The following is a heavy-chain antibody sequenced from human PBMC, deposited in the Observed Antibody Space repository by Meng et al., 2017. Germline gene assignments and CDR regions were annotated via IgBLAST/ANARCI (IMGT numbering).Heavy chain of an antibody. CDR1: GGSISSYY. CDR3: ARGYYGSGSYYNPLDY. V-gene: IGHV4-59*01. Sequence: GSLRLSCTVSGGSISSYYWSWIRQPPGKGLEWIGYIYYSGSTNYNPSLKSLVTISVDTSKNQFSLKLSSVTAADTAVYYCARGYYGSGSYYNPLDYWGQGTLVTVSS. D-gene: IGHD3-10*01. CDR2: IYYSGST. J-gene: IGHJ4*02.